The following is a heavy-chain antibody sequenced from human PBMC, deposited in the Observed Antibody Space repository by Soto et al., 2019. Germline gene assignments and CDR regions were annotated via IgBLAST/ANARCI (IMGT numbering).Heavy chain of an antibody. J-gene: IGHJ3*02. V-gene: IGHV1-69*01. Sequence: QVQLVQSGTEVGEPGSSVTVSCKASGGTFTRSAISWVRQAPGQGLEWMGGIIPIFDTANYAQRFQGAVTITADESTSTAYLEVSSLKSEDTAVYYCARGGYSGSYWDAFDIWGQGTMVTVSS. D-gene: IGHD1-26*01. CDR1: GGTFTRSA. CDR2: IIPIFDTA. CDR3: ARGGYSGSYWDAFDI.